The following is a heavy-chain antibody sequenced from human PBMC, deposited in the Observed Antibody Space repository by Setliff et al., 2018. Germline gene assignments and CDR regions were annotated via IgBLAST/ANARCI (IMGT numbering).Heavy chain of an antibody. Sequence: SETLSLTCTVSGDSISDASIMAWIRQPPGKGLEFIGYVFYNGAAKYDPSLKSRVTMSVDTSKTQFSLKLSSVTAADTAVYYCARGDQLLRFDPWGQGTLVTVSS. CDR1: GDSISDAS. V-gene: IGHV4-59*01. J-gene: IGHJ5*02. CDR2: VFYNGAA. D-gene: IGHD2-2*01. CDR3: ARGDQLLRFDP.